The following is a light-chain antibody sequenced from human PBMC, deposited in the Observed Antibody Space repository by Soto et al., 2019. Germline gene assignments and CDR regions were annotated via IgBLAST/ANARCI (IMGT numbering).Light chain of an antibody. V-gene: IGKV3D-15*01. CDR3: QQYNNWPPLT. J-gene: IGKJ4*01. Sequence: EIVLTQSPGTLSLSPGERATLSCRASQSLTSSYLTWYQQKPGQAPRLLIYGASTRATGTPARFSGSGSGTEFTLTISRLQSEDFAVYYCQQYNNWPPLTFGGGTKVDIK. CDR2: GAS. CDR1: QSLTSSY.